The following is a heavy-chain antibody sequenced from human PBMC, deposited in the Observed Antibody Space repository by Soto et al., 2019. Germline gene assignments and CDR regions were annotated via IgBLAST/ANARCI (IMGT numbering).Heavy chain of an antibody. Sequence: GESLKISCKGSGYSFTSYWIGWVRQMPGKGLEWMGIIYPGDSDTRYSPSFQGQVTISADKSISTAYLQWSSLKASDTAMYYCARRDYDILTGLGAFDIWGQGTMVTVSS. CDR1: GYSFTSYW. J-gene: IGHJ3*02. CDR3: ARRDYDILTGLGAFDI. D-gene: IGHD3-9*01. CDR2: IYPGDSDT. V-gene: IGHV5-51*01.